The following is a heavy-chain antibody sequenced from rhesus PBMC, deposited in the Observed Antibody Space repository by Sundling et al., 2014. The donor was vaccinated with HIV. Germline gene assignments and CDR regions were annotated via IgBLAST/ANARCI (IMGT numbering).Heavy chain of an antibody. D-gene: IGHD3-16*01. V-gene: IGHV3-59*01. CDR2: ISNGGTST. J-gene: IGHJ4*01. CDR1: GFTFSDYY. Sequence: EVQLVESGGGLAKPGGSLRLSCAASGFTFSDYYMHWVRQASGKGLEWVSRISNGGTSTWYADSVKGRFTISRENAKNTLYLQMDSLRAEDTAVYYCARVRYYYSGSYYGHDYWGQGVLVTVSS. CDR3: ARVRYYYSGSYYGHDY.